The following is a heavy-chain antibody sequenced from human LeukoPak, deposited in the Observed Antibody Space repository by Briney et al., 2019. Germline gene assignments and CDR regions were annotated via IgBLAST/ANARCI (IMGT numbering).Heavy chain of an antibody. Sequence: SQTLSLTCAISGDSVSGNSAAWNWVRQSPSRGLEWLGSTYYRSRWYNDYAISVKSRMKINPDTSKNQFSLQLNSVTPEDTAVYYCARGDAPGGIYYYAMDVWGQGTTVTVSS. D-gene: IGHD1-14*01. CDR3: ARGDAPGGIYYYAMDV. CDR2: TYYRSRWYN. CDR1: GDSVSGNSAA. J-gene: IGHJ6*02. V-gene: IGHV6-1*01.